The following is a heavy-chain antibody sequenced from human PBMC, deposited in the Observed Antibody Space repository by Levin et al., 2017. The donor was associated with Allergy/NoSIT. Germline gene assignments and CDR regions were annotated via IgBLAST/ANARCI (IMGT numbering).Heavy chain of an antibody. D-gene: IGHD3/OR15-3a*01. Sequence: SETLSLTCAVYGGSFSGYYWSWIRQPPGKGLEWIGEINHSGSTNYNPSLKSRVTISVDTSKNQFSLKLSSVTAADTAVYYCARGRRGLRRGYYFDYWGQGTLVTVSS. CDR2: INHSGST. CDR1: GGSFSGYY. CDR3: ARGRRGLRRGYYFDY. V-gene: IGHV4-34*01. J-gene: IGHJ4*02.